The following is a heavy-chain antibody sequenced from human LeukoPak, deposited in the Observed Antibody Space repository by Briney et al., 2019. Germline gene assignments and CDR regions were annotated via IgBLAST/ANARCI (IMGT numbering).Heavy chain of an antibody. CDR2: TYYRSKWYI. J-gene: IGHJ5*02. CDR1: GDSVSSNSAA. D-gene: IGHD5-24*01. V-gene: IGHV6-1*01. Sequence: SQALSLTCAISGDSVSSNSAAWNWIRQSPSRGLEWLGRTYYRSKWYIDYAESLKSRMTINADTSKNQFSLQLNSVTPDDTAVYFCARDQMGFDPWGQGILVTVSS. CDR3: ARDQMGFDP.